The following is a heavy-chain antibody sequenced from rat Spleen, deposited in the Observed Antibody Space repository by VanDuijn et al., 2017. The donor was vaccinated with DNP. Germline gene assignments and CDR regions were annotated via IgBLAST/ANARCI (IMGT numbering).Heavy chain of an antibody. D-gene: IGHD1-9*01. J-gene: IGHJ2*01. CDR3: AREGIHTTGINPFDY. V-gene: IGHV5-22*01. CDR1: GFTFSNYG. CDR2: ISYEGSST. Sequence: EVQLVESGGGLVQPGRSLKLSCAASGFTFSNYGMAWVRQAPARGLEWVASISYEGSSTYYGDSVKGRFTISRDNAKSTLYLQMNSLRSEDTATYYCAREGIHTTGINPFDYWGQGVMVTVSS.